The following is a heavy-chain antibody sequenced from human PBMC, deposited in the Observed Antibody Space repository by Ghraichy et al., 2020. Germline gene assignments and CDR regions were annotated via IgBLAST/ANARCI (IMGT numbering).Heavy chain of an antibody. CDR1: GFTFTSSA. V-gene: IGHV1-58*01. D-gene: IGHD3-22*01. Sequence: SVKVSCKASGFTFTSSAVQWVRQARGQRLEWIGWIVVGSGNTNYAQKFQERVTITRDMSTSTAYMELSSLRSEDTAVYYCAAAAYYYDSSGYYQKYYYYYGMDVWGQGTTVTISS. CDR2: IVVGSGNT. J-gene: IGHJ6*02. CDR3: AAAAYYYDSSGYYQKYYYYYGMDV.